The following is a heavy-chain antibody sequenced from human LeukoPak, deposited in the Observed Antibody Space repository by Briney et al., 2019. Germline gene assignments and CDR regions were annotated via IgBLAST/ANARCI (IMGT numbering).Heavy chain of an antibody. D-gene: IGHD6-19*01. J-gene: IGHJ4*02. Sequence: GGSLRLSCAASGFTDMSWVRQAPGKGLEWVSVIYSSGSTYYVDSVKGRFTISRDNSKKTLYLQMSSLRAEDTAVYYCARVRTIAVAGYFDYWGQGTLVTVSS. V-gene: IGHV3-66*01. CDR1: GFTD. CDR3: ARVRTIAVAGYFDY. CDR2: IYSSGST.